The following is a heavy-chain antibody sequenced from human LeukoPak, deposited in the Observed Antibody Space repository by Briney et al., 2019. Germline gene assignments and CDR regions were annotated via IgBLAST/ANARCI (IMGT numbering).Heavy chain of an antibody. CDR2: ISWNSGSI. Sequence: SLRLSCAASGFTFDDYAMHWVRQAPGKGLEGVSGISWNSGSIGYADSVKGRFTISRDNAKNSLYLQMNSLRAEDTALYYCAKGGYSYGRIKFDYWGQGTLVTVSS. CDR1: GFTFDDYA. D-gene: IGHD5-18*01. V-gene: IGHV3-9*01. J-gene: IGHJ4*02. CDR3: AKGGYSYGRIKFDY.